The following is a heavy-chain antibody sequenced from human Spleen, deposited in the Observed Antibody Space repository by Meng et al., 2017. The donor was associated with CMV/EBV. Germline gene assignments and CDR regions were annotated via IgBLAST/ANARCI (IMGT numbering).Heavy chain of an antibody. CDR1: GGSINSGDYY. J-gene: IGHJ4*02. V-gene: IGHV4-30-4*08. Sequence: QVQLQEAGPGPVKPSQTLSLTSTASGGSINSGDYYWSWIRQPPGKGLEWIGYISYNGNSYYNSSLKSRVTISADTSKNQFSLNLGSVTAADTAVYYCARDRGSSGGCDFWGQGTLVTVFS. CDR3: ARDRGSSGGCDF. D-gene: IGHD6-25*01. CDR2: ISYNGNS.